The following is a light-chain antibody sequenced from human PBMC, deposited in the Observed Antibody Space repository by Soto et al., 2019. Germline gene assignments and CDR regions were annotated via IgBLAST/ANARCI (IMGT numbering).Light chain of an antibody. Sequence: QSVLTQPPSASGTPGQRVTISCSGSSSNIGPNTVNWYQQLPGTAPKLLIYSNDQRPSGVPARFSGSKSGTSASLAISGLQSEDEADYYCAAWDDTLNGQVFGGGTQLTVL. CDR3: AAWDDTLNGQV. J-gene: IGLJ3*02. CDR1: SSNIGPNT. V-gene: IGLV1-44*01. CDR2: SND.